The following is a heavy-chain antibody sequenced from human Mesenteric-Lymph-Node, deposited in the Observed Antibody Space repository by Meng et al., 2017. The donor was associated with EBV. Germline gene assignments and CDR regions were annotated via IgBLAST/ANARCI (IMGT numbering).Heavy chain of an antibody. CDR2: MYFGGST. CDR3: ATDSSKGYYYFDY. V-gene: IGHV4-39*07. D-gene: IGHD3-22*01. Sequence: QRQESGQGLVKPSGTLSLTCSVSGVSISSAYYYWGWIRQTPGKGLEWIGTMYFGGSTNYNPSLESRVTISKDRANNQFSLKLTSVTAADTAVYYCATDSSKGYYYFDYWGRGALVTVSS. CDR1: GVSISSAYYY. J-gene: IGHJ4*02.